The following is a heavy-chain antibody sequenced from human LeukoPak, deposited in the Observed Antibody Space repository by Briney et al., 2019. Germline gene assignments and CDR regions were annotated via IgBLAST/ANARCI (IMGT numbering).Heavy chain of an antibody. D-gene: IGHD3-10*01. J-gene: IGHJ5*01. CDR1: GGSISSSSYY. CDR2: IYTSGST. Sequence: SETLSLTCTVSGGSISSSSYYWGWIRQPAGKGLEWLGRIYTSGSTNYNPSLKSRVTMSVDTSKNQFSLKLSSVTAADTAVYFCARVGRSSIRGVAWNWFDSWGQGTLVTVSS. CDR3: ARVGRSSIRGVAWNWFDS. V-gene: IGHV4-61*02.